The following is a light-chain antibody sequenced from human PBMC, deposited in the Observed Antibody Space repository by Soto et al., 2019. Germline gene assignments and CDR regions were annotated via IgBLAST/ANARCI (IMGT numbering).Light chain of an antibody. J-gene: IGLJ1*01. CDR2: EVS. Sequence: QSVLTQPASVSGSPGQSITISCTGTSRDVGAYDYVSWYQQHPDKAPKLMIYEVSNRPSGVSNRFSGSKSVNTATLTISGLQADDEADYYCSSYTSSSTRVFGNGTKVTVL. CDR1: SRDVGAYDY. CDR3: SSYTSSSTRV. V-gene: IGLV2-14*03.